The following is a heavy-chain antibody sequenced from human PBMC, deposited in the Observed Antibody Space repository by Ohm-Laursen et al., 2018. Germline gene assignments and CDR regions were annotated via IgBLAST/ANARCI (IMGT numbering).Heavy chain of an antibody. CDR2: IYHSGST. Sequence: SDTLSLTCAVSGYSISSGYYWGWIRQPPGKGLEWIGSIYHSGSTYYNPSLKSRVTISVDTSKNQFSLKLSSVTAADTAVYYCARVGYCGGDCSGGYWGQGTLVTVSS. CDR1: GYSISSGYY. J-gene: IGHJ4*02. D-gene: IGHD2-21*02. CDR3: ARVGYCGGDCSGGY. V-gene: IGHV4-38-2*01.